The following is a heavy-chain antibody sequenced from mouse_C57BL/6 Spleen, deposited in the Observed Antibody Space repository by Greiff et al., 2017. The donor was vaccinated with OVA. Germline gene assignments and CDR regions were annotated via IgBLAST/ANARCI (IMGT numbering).Heavy chain of an antibody. CDR2: IDPEDGDT. V-gene: IGHV14-1*01. J-gene: IGHJ1*03. Sequence: VQLQQSGAELVRPGASVKLSCTASGFNIKDYYMHWVKQRPEQGLEWIGRIDPEDGDTEYAPKFQGKATMTADTSSNTAYLQLSSLTSEDTAVYYCTVYGNYVDWYFDVWGTGTTVTVSS. CDR1: GFNIKDYY. D-gene: IGHD2-1*01. CDR3: TVYGNYVDWYFDV.